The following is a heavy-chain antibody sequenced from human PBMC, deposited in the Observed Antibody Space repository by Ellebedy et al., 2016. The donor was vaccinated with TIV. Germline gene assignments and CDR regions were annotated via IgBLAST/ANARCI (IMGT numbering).Heavy chain of an antibody. CDR3: ATRGIEPAAPRNTFDI. J-gene: IGHJ3*02. Sequence: PGGSLRLSCAASGFTFNNAWMSWVRQAPGKGLEWVGRIKSKTDGGTTNYAAPVKGRFTISRHDSKNTLFLQMNSLKTEDTAVYYCATRGIEPAAPRNTFDIWGQGTMVIVSS. CDR2: IKSKTDGGTT. V-gene: IGHV3-15*01. CDR1: GFTFNNAW. D-gene: IGHD2-2*01.